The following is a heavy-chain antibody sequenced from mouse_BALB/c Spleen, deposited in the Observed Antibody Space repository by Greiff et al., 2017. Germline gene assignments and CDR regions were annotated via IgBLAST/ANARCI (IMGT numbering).Heavy chain of an antibody. J-gene: IGHJ2*01. CDR1: GFTFTDYY. CDR3: ARDYSYYFDY. D-gene: IGHD2-1*01. V-gene: IGHV7-3*02. Sequence: EVKLVESGGGLVQPGGSLRLSCATSGFTFTDYYMSWVRQPPGKALEWLGFIRNKANGYTTEYSASVKGRFTISRDNSQSILYLQMNTLRAEDSATYYCARDYSYYFDYWGQGTTLTVSS. CDR2: IRNKANGYTT.